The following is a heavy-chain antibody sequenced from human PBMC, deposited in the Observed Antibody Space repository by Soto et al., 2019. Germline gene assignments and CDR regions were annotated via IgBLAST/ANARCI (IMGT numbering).Heavy chain of an antibody. CDR1: GFTFSSYA. D-gene: IGHD6-13*01. CDR2: ISGSGGST. J-gene: IGHJ6*02. CDR3: AKEAAAGIDYYYYYGMDV. Sequence: GGSLRLSCAASGFTFSSYAMSWVRQAPGKGLEWVSAISGSGGSTYYADSVKGRFTISRDNSKNTLYLQMNSLRAEDTAVYYCAKEAAAGIDYYYYYGMDVWGQGTTVTVSS. V-gene: IGHV3-23*01.